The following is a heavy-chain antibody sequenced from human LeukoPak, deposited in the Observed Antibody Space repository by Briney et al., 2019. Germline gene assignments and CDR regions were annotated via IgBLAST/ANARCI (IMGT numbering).Heavy chain of an antibody. CDR1: GGSISSSNW. Sequence: KPSETLSLTCAVSGGSISSSNWWSWVRQPPGKGLEWIGEIYHSGSTNYNPSLKSRVTISVDKSKNRFSLKLSSVTAEDTAVYYCAKGGLFRYAFDIWGQGTMVTVSS. V-gene: IGHV4-4*02. CDR2: IYHSGST. J-gene: IGHJ3*02. CDR3: AKGGLFRYAFDI. D-gene: IGHD4/OR15-4a*01.